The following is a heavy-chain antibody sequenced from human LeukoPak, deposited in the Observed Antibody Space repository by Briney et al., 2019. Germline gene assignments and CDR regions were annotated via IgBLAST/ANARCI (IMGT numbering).Heavy chain of an antibody. J-gene: IGHJ3*02. V-gene: IGHV4-59*01. D-gene: IGHD1-26*01. CDR2: IYYSGST. Sequence: SETLSLTFTVSGGSISSYYWSWIRQPPGKGLEWIGYIYYSGSTNYNPSLKSRVTMSVDTSKNQFSLKLSSVTAADTAVYYCAREGAPGAFDIWGQGTMVTVSS. CDR3: AREGAPGAFDI. CDR1: GGSISSYY.